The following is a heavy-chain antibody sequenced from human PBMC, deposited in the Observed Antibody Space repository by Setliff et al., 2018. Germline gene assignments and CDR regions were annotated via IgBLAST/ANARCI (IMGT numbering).Heavy chain of an antibody. Sequence: SETLSLTCNVYGGPFDTYYWSWIRQPPGKGLEWFGEINHSGSGDYNPSFKGRVTISVDTSKKQFSLTLTSVTAADTALYYCRQAVVGRDVFDIWGQGTVVTVSS. CDR1: GGPFDTYY. D-gene: IGHD1-1*01. CDR2: INHSGSG. CDR3: RQAVVGRDVFDI. V-gene: IGHV4-34*01. J-gene: IGHJ3*02.